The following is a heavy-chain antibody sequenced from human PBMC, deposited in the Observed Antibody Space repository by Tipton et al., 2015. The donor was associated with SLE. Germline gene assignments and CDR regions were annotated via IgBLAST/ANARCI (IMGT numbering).Heavy chain of an antibody. CDR3: TGSGSYYNNGMDV. CDR1: GGSFTGYF. D-gene: IGHD3-3*01. J-gene: IGHJ6*02. Sequence: TLSLTCDVYGGSFTGYFWSWIRQPPGKGLEWIGEIKPGGYTNYNPSLKSRVTISVDTSKNQFSLKLSSVTAADTAVYYCTGSGSYYNNGMDVWGQGTTVTVSS. CDR2: IKPGGYT. V-gene: IGHV4-34*01.